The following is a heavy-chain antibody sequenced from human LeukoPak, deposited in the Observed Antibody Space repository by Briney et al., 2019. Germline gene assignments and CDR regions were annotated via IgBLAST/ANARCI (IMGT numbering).Heavy chain of an antibody. J-gene: IGHJ3*02. D-gene: IGHD3-22*01. CDR2: INHSGST. CDR1: GGSFSGYY. Sequence: SETLSLTCAVYGGSFSGYYWSWIRQPPGKGLEWIGEINHSGSTNYNPSLKSRVTISVDTSKNQFSLKLSSVTAADTAVYYCARDRGGYYDSSGYYSPDAFDIWGQGTMVTVSS. V-gene: IGHV4-34*01. CDR3: ARDRGGYYDSSGYYSPDAFDI.